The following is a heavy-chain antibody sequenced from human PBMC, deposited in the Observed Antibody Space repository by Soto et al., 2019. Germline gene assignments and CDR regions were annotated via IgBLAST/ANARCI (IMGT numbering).Heavy chain of an antibody. CDR3: ARLGGWGSYEGGFDY. D-gene: IGHD3-16*01. J-gene: IGHJ4*02. CDR2: IYYSGST. Sequence: SETLSLTCTVSGGSISSYYWSWIRQPPGKGLEWIGYIYYSGSTNYNPSLKSRVTISVDTSKNQFSLKLSSVTAADTAVYYCARLGGWGSYEGGFDYWGQGTLVTVSS. CDR1: GGSISSYY. V-gene: IGHV4-59*01.